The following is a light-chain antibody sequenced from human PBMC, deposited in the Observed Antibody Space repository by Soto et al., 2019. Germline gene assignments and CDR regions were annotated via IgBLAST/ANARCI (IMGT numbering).Light chain of an antibody. CDR1: QSVGRNF. V-gene: IGKV3-20*01. Sequence: EIVLTQSPGTLSLSPGERTTLSCWASQSVGRNFLAWYQQKPGRAPRLLIHGASYRATGVPDRFSGSGSETDFTLTISRLEPEDFAVYYWHQYAASPLTFGGGTQVEIK. CDR3: HQYAASPLT. J-gene: IGKJ4*01. CDR2: GAS.